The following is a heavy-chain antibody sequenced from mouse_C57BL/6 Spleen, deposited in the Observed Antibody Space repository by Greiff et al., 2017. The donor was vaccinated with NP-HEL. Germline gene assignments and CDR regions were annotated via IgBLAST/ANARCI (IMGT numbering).Heavy chain of an antibody. V-gene: IGHV1-58*01. J-gene: IGHJ4*01. CDR2: IYIGNGYT. CDR1: GYTFTSYG. D-gene: IGHD2-2*01. Sequence: EVKLQESGAELVRPGSSVKMSCKTSGYTFTSYGINWVKQRPGQGLEWIGYIYIGNGYTEYNEKFKGKATLTSDTSSSTAYMQLSSLTSEDSAIYFCSYGYGNYAMDYWGQGTSVTVSS. CDR3: SYGYGNYAMDY.